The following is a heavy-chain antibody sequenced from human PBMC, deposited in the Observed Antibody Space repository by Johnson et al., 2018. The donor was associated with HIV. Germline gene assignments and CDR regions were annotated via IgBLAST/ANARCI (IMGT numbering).Heavy chain of an antibody. J-gene: IGHJ3*02. D-gene: IGHD1-1*01. CDR3: ASRYTVDAFDI. V-gene: IGHV3-30*03. CDR2: TSNDGSNK. CDR1: GFTFSSHG. Sequence: QVQLVESGGGVVQPGRSLRVSCAASGFTFSSHGMHWVRQAPGKGLEWVAVTSNDGSNKYYADSVKGRFTISRDNSKNTLYLQMNSLRAEDTAVYYCASRYTVDAFDIWGQGTMVTVSS.